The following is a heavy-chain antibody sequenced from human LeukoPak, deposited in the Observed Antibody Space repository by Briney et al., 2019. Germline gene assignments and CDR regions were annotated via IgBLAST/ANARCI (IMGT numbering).Heavy chain of an antibody. J-gene: IGHJ4*02. CDR2: ISGSGSST. V-gene: IGHV3-23*01. CDR1: GFTFNTYA. Sequence: GGSLRLSCAASGFTFNTYAMNWVRQAPGKGLEWVSVISGSGSSTYYADSVKGRFTISRDNSKNTLYLQMNSLRAEATAVYYCAKGYAALGMGGQPFDYWGQGTLVTVSS. CDR3: AKGYAALGMGGQPFDY. D-gene: IGHD2-2*01.